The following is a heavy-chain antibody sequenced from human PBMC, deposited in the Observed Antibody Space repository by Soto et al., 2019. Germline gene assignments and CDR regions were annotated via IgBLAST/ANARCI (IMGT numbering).Heavy chain of an antibody. J-gene: IGHJ4*02. V-gene: IGHV4-30-2*01. Sequence: QLQLQESGSGLVKPSQTLSLTCAVSGGSISSGGYSWSWIRQPPGKGLEWIGYIYHSGSTYYNPSLKSRXXIXVXXSKNQFSLKLSSVTAADTAVYYCARVQLELSSFDYWGQGTLVTVSS. CDR3: ARVQLELSSFDY. CDR1: GGSISSGGYS. D-gene: IGHD1-1*01. CDR2: IYHSGST.